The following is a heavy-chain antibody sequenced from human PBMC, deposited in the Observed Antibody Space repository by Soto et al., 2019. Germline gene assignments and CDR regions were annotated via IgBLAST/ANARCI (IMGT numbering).Heavy chain of an antibody. CDR3: ARVGGTSFYYYYGMDV. CDR2: ISSSSSYT. V-gene: IGHV3-11*06. Sequence: QVQLVESGGGLVKPGGSLRLSCAASGFTFSDYYMSWIRQAPGKGLEWVSYISSSSSYTNYADSVKGRFTISRDNAKNSLYLQINSLRAEDTAVYYCARVGGTSFYYYYGMDVWGQGTTVTVSS. CDR1: GFTFSDYY. J-gene: IGHJ6*02. D-gene: IGHD2-2*01.